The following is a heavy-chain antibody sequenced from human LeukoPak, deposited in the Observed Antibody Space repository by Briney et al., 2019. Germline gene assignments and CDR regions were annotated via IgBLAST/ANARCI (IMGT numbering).Heavy chain of an antibody. CDR1: GFTFSRYS. CDR2: ISISSNYI. Sequence: GVSLRLSCAASGFTFSRYSMNWVRQAPGKGLEWVSSISISSNYIYYADSVKGRFTISRDNAKNSLYLQMNSLRAEDTAVYYCARGSRFGVVGRDAFDIWGQGTMVTVSS. V-gene: IGHV3-21*01. CDR3: ARGSRFGVVGRDAFDI. D-gene: IGHD3-3*01. J-gene: IGHJ3*02.